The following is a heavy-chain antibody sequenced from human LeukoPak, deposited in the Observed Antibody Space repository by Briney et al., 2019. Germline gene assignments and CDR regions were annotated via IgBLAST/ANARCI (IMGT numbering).Heavy chain of an antibody. Sequence: PGGSLRLSCAASGFTFSSYEMNWVRQAPGKGLEWVSYISSSGSTIYYADSVKSRLTIFRDNAKNSLYLQMNSLRAEDTAVYYCARSSGWYHRGPDYYYYYMDVWGKGTTVTVS. CDR2: ISSSGSTI. CDR3: ARSSGWYHRGPDYYYYYMDV. V-gene: IGHV3-48*03. CDR1: GFTFSSYE. J-gene: IGHJ6*03. D-gene: IGHD6-19*01.